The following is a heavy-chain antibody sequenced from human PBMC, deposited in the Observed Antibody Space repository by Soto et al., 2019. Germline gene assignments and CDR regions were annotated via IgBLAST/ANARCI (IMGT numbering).Heavy chain of an antibody. Sequence: QVQLVQSGAEVKKPGASVKVSCKASGYTFTSYRISWVRQAPGQGLEWMGWISAYNGNTNYAQKLQGRVTMTTDTSTSTAYMELRSLRSDDTAVYYCARVTLDWYGGRYYYYGIDVWGQGTTVTVSS. J-gene: IGHJ6*02. V-gene: IGHV1-18*01. CDR3: ARVTLDWYGGRYYYYGIDV. D-gene: IGHD2-21*02. CDR2: ISAYNGNT. CDR1: GYTFTSYR.